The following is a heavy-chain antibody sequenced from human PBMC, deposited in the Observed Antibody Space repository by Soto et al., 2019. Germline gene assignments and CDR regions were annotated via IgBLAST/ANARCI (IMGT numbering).Heavy chain of an antibody. D-gene: IGHD2-8*01. J-gene: IGHJ4*02. CDR2: IDEGGLET. CDR1: GFTFSHYW. Sequence: EVQLVQSGGGLVQPGGSLRLSCEASGFTFSHYWMSWVRQAPGKGLEWVAFIDEGGLETHYADSVKGRLTLSRDNAKNTVLLEMSSLRAEDTVMYSCARTILIRYFDHWGQGTPVTLSS. CDR3: ARTILIRYFDH. V-gene: IGHV3-7*01.